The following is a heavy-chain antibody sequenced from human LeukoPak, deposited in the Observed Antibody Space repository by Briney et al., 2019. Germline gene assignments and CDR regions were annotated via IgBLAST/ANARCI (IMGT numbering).Heavy chain of an antibody. CDR3: ARVLGYCSAGSCYYAY. V-gene: IGHV1-2*02. CDR1: GYTFTGYY. CDR2: INPNSGGT. Sequence: GASVKVSCKASGYTFTGYYMHWVRQAPGQGLEWMGWINPNSGGTNYAQRFQGRVTMTRDTSISTAYMELSGLRSDDTAMYYCARVLGYCSAGSCYYAYWGQGTLVTVSS. D-gene: IGHD2-15*01. J-gene: IGHJ4*02.